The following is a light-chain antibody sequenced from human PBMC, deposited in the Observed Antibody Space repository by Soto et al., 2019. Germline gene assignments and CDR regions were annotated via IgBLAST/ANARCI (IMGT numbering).Light chain of an antibody. V-gene: IGKV3-15*01. Sequence: EIVMTQSPATLSVSPGERATLPCRASQSVSANLAWYQQNPGQAPRLLIYGASTRATGIPARFSGSGSGTEFTLTISSLQSEDVAVYYSQQSAKGPRTFGQGTKVDIK. J-gene: IGKJ1*01. CDR2: GAS. CDR3: QQSAKGPRT. CDR1: QSVSAN.